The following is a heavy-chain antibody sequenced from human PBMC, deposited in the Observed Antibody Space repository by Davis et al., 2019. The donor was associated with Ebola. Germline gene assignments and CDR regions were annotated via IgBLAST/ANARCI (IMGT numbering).Heavy chain of an antibody. CDR2: INHSGST. V-gene: IGHV4-59*01. Sequence: MPSETLSLTCTVSGGSISSYYWSWIRQPPGKGLEWIGEINHSGSTNYNPSLRSRLTISVDTSKNQFSLKLSSVTAADTAVYYCARDSVLVPAASYYYYGMDVWGQGTTVTVSS. CDR1: GGSISSYY. J-gene: IGHJ6*02. CDR3: ARDSVLVPAASYYYYGMDV. D-gene: IGHD2-2*01.